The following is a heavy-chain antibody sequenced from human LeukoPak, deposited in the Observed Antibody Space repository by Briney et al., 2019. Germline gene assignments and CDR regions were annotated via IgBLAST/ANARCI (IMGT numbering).Heavy chain of an antibody. D-gene: IGHD3-16*01. V-gene: IGHV4-39*01. J-gene: IGHJ3*02. Sequence: SETLSLTCTVSGGSLSSSSYYWGWIRQPPGKGLEWIGSIYYSGSTYYNPSLKSRVTISVDTSKNQFSLKLSSVTAADTAVYYCAMEGGDAFDIWGQGTMVTVSS. CDR1: GGSLSSSSYY. CDR3: AMEGGDAFDI. CDR2: IYYSGST.